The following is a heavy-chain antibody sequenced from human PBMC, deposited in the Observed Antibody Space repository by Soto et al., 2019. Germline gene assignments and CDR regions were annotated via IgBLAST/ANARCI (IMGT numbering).Heavy chain of an antibody. Sequence: ASVKVSCKASGYTFTSYDINWVRQATGQGLEWMGWMNPNSGNTGYAQKFQGRVTMTRNTSISTAYVELSSLRSEDTAVYYCARNTPITMVRVVLPYYSYYYTDVWGKGTTVTVS. D-gene: IGHD3-10*01. V-gene: IGHV1-8*01. CDR1: GYTFTSYD. CDR2: MNPNSGNT. J-gene: IGHJ6*03. CDR3: ARNTPITMVRVVLPYYSYYYTDV.